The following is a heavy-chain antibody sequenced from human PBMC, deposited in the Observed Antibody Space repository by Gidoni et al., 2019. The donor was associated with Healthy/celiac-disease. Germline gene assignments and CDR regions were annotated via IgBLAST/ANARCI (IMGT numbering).Heavy chain of an antibody. CDR2: IYPGDSDT. CDR1: GYIFTSYW. V-gene: IGHV5-51*03. D-gene: IGHD3-10*01. Sequence: EVQLVQSGAEVKKPGESLKISCTGSGYIFTSYWIGWVRQMPGKGLEWMGIIYPGDSDTRYSPSFQGQVTISADKSISTAYLQWSSLKASDTAMYYCARNFNPQLPYYYGMDVWGQGTTVTVSS. J-gene: IGHJ6*02. CDR3: ARNFNPQLPYYYGMDV.